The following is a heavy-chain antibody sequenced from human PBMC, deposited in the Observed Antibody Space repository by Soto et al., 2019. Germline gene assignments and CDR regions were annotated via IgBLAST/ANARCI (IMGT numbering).Heavy chain of an antibody. CDR2: IRSKAYGGTT. D-gene: IGHD3-22*01. CDR1: GFTLGDYA. CDR3: TREGNFYDTVSGMDV. Sequence: GGTLRLSCTASGFTLGDYAMSWVRQAPGKGPEWVGFIRSKAYGGTTEYAASVKGRFTISRDDSKSIAYLQMNSLKTEETAVYYCTREGNFYDTVSGMDVWGQGTTVTVSS. V-gene: IGHV3-49*04. J-gene: IGHJ6*02.